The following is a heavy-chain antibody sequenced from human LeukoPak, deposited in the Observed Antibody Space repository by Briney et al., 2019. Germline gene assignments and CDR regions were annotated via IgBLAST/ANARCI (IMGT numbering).Heavy chain of an antibody. CDR2: INPNSGGT. J-gene: IGHJ5*02. CDR3: ARAGLRAANWFDP. D-gene: IGHD5-12*01. Sequence: GASVKVSCKASGYTFTGYYMHWVRQAPGQGLEWMGWINPNSGGTNYAQKFQGRVTMTRDTSISTAYMELSRLRSDDTAVYYCARAGLRAANWFDPWGQGALVTVSS. V-gene: IGHV1-2*02. CDR1: GYTFTGYY.